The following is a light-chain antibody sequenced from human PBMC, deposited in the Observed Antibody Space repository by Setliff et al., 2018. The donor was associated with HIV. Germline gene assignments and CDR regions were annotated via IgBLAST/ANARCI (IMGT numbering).Light chain of an antibody. V-gene: IGLV2-14*01. CDR2: DVS. CDR3: SSYTSSSTFGYG. J-gene: IGLJ1*01. CDR1: SSDVGGYNY. Sequence: QSVLAQPASVSGSPGQSITISCTGTSSDVGGYNYVSWYQQHPGKAPKLMIYDVSKRPSGVSNRFSGSKSGNTASLTISGLQAEDEADYYCSSYTSSSTFGYGFGTGTKVTVL.